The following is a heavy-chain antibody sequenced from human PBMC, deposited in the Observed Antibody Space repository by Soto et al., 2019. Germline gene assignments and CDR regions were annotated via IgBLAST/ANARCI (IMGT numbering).Heavy chain of an antibody. V-gene: IGHV2-5*02. CDR3: GHSGDYYDSSGYFGY. J-gene: IGHJ4*02. CDR2: FYWDGDQ. CDR1: GFSLNTSGVG. Sequence: QITLKESGPTLVKPTQTLTLTCTFSGFSLNTSGVGVGWIRQPPGKALEWLALFYWDGDQRYSSSLKNRLTITKDTSKNPVVLTMTNMDPVDTATYYCGHSGDYYDSSGYFGYWGQGTLVTVSS. D-gene: IGHD3-22*01.